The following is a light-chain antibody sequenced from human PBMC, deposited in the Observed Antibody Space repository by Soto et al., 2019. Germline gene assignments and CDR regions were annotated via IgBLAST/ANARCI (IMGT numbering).Light chain of an antibody. Sequence: EIVLTQSPATLSLSPGDRATLSCSASQSVGSYLGWYQQRPGQAPSLLIYDASNRATGIPARFSGSGSGTAFTLTISSLEPEDFAVYYCQQRSDWPSTFGGGTKVELK. CDR3: QQRSDWPST. V-gene: IGKV3-11*01. CDR1: QSVGSY. J-gene: IGKJ4*01. CDR2: DAS.